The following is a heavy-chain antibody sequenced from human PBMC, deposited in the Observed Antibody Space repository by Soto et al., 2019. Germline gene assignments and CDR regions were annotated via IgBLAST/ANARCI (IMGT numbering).Heavy chain of an antibody. D-gene: IGHD2-15*01. Sequence: SETLSLTCAVYGGSFSGYYWSWIRQPPGKGLEWIGEINHSGSTNYNPSLKSRVTISVDTSKNQFSLKLSSVTAADTAVYYCVRGLLTDCSGGSCYSLFDYWGQGTLVTVSS. J-gene: IGHJ4*02. CDR3: VRGLLTDCSGGSCYSLFDY. V-gene: IGHV4-34*01. CDR2: INHSGST. CDR1: GGSFSGYY.